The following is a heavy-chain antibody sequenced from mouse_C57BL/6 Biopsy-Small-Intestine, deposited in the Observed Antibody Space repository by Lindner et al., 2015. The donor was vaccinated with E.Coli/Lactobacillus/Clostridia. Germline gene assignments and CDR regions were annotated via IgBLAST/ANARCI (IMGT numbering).Heavy chain of an antibody. J-gene: IGHJ2*01. CDR3: VRGRVDYGPYYFDY. CDR2: IRSKSNNYAT. Sequence: VQLQESGGGLVQPKGSLKLSCAASGFSFNTYAMYWVRQAPGKGLEWVARIRSKSNNYATYYADSVKDRFTISRDDSQSMLYLQMNNLKTEDTATYYCVRGRVDYGPYYFDYWGQGTTLTVSS. D-gene: IGHD2-4*01. V-gene: IGHV10-1*01. CDR1: GFSFNTYA.